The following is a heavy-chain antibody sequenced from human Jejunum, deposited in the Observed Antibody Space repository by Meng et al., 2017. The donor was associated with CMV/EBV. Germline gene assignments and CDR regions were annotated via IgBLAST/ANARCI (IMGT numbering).Heavy chain of an antibody. J-gene: IGHJ4*02. D-gene: IGHD2/OR15-2a*01. CDR1: GFSSSVSA. CDR2: ILFDGTAE. Sequence: GFSSSVSAFHSVPHSPGKGLGCVALILFDGTAEYSAASVKRRFTVSRANSRNTVYLEMNSLRAEDTAVYYCAKGCTPFCYYIDYWGRGTLVTVSS. V-gene: IGHV3-33*03. CDR3: AKGCTPFCYYIDY.